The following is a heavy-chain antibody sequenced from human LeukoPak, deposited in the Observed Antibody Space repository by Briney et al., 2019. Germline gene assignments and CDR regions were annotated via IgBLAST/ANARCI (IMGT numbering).Heavy chain of an antibody. J-gene: IGHJ5*02. CDR2: ITGTGRET. D-gene: IGHD4-17*01. V-gene: IGHV3-23*01. CDR3: TEDYGEA. Sequence: GGSLTLFCTTSSLILRNLPKRCIRQAPGKGLECVSSITGTGRETYFADSVRAPFIISRDNSKNTLYLQMNSLRAEDTALYYCTEDYGEAWGQGNVVIVSS. CDR1: SLILRNLP.